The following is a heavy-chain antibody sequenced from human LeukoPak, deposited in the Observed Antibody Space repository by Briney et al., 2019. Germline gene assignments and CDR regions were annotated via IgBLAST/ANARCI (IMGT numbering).Heavy chain of an antibody. J-gene: IGHJ5*02. V-gene: IGHV1-8*01. CDR1: GCTFTSYD. CDR3: ARGIGYCSGGSCYRTNYNWFDP. D-gene: IGHD2-15*01. CDR2: MNPNSGNT. Sequence: ASVKVSCKASGCTFTSYDITWVRQATGQGLEWMGWMNPNSGNTGYAQKFQGRVTMTRNTSISTAYMELSSLRSEDTAVYYCARGIGYCSGGSCYRTNYNWFDPWGQGTLVTVSS.